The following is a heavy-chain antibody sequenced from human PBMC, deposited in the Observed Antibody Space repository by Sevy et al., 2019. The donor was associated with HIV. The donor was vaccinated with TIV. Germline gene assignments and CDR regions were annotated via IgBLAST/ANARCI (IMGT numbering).Heavy chain of an antibody. D-gene: IGHD6-13*01. CDR2: IYYSGST. CDR1: GGSISSGDYY. J-gene: IGHJ5*02. Sequence: SETLSLTCTVSGGSISSGDYYWSWIRQPPGKGLEWIGYIYYSGSTYYNPSLKSRVTISVDTSKNQFSLKLSSVTAADTAVYYCARGIAAAGTELSVDWFDPWGQGTLVTVSS. CDR3: ARGIAAAGTELSVDWFDP. V-gene: IGHV4-30-4*01.